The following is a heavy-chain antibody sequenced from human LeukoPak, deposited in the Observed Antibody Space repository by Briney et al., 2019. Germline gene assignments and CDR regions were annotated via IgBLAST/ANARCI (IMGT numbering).Heavy chain of an antibody. CDR2: IYYSGPT. Sequence: SETLSLTCTVSGGSITSSYWSWFRQPPGGELESIGYIYYSGPTKSNPSLESRVTISVDTSKNQLSLKLSFVTAADTATYYCGGEPRLLDVWGKGITVTVSS. J-gene: IGHJ6*04. V-gene: IGHV4-59*01. CDR1: GGSITSSY. D-gene: IGHD2-15*01. CDR3: GGEPRLLDV.